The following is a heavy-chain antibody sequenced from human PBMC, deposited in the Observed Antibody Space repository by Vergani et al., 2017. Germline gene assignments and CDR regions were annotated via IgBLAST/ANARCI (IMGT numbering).Heavy chain of an antibody. CDR3: ARVDTQVPATSHFYYMDV. V-gene: IGHV4-31*11. CDR2: IFYSGTT. D-gene: IGHD6-25*01. Sequence: QVQLQESGPGVVKPSQTLSLTCAVSGGSISSGDHCWTWIRQRPGKSLEWIGYIFYSGTTYDNPSLRSRLTISVDTSQNPFSLKLRSVTAADTAVYYCARVDTQVPATSHFYYMDVWGKGTTVVVSS. CDR1: GGSISSGDHC. J-gene: IGHJ6*03.